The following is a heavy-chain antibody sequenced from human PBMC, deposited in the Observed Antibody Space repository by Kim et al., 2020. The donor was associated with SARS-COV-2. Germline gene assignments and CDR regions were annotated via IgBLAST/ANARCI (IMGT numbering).Heavy chain of an antibody. D-gene: IGHD1-26*01. CDR2: IYPGDSDT. V-gene: IGHV5-51*01. CDR3: ARQGPYSGSYLFDAFDI. Sequence: GESLKISCKGSGYSFTSYWIGWVRQMPGKGLEWMGIIYPGDSDTRYSPSFQGQVTISADKSISTAYLQWSSLKASDTAMYYCARQGPYSGSYLFDAFDIWGQGTMVTVSS. CDR1: GYSFTSYW. J-gene: IGHJ3*02.